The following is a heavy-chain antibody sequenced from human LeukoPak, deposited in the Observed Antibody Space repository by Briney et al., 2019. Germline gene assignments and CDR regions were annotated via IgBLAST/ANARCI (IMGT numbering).Heavy chain of an antibody. D-gene: IGHD3-16*01. CDR2: IYYSGST. Sequence: PSETLSLTCTVSGGSISSSSYYWGWIRQPPGKGLERIGGIYYSGSTYYNPSLKSRVTISVDTSKNQFSLKLSSVTAADTAVYYCARGVWGQHHYWGQGTLVTVSS. J-gene: IGHJ4*02. CDR3: ARGVWGQHHY. CDR1: GGSISSSSYY. V-gene: IGHV4-39*07.